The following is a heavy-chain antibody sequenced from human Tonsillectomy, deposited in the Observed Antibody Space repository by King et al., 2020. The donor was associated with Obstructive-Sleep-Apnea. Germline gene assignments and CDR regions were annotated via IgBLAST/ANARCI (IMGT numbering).Heavy chain of an antibody. Sequence: VQLQESGPGLVKPSQTLSLTCAVSGGSISSGGYSWSWLRQPPGKGLEWIGYIYYSGSTYYNPSLKSRVTISVDTSKNQFSLKLISVTAADTAVYYCARAKCYYDSSGYYPRYYYGMDVWGQGTTVTVSS. CDR1: GGSISSGGYS. D-gene: IGHD3-22*01. CDR3: ARAKCYYDSSGYYPRYYYGMDV. CDR2: IYYSGST. V-gene: IGHV4-30-4*07. J-gene: IGHJ6*02.